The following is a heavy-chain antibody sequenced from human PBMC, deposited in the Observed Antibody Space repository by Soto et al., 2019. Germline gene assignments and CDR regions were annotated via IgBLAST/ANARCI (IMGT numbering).Heavy chain of an antibody. Sequence: PGGSLRLSGAASGFTSSSYAMHWVRQAPHKEQERVAVISYDGSNKYYADSVKGRFTISRDNSKNTLYLQMNSLRAEDMAVYYCARDCYYGSGCYYRGIYDGAYYYGMDVWGQGTTVTVSS. J-gene: IGHJ6*02. CDR3: ARDCYYGSGCYYRGIYDGAYYYGMDV. CDR1: GFTSSSYA. V-gene: IGHV3-30-3*01. D-gene: IGHD3-10*01. CDR2: ISYDGSNK.